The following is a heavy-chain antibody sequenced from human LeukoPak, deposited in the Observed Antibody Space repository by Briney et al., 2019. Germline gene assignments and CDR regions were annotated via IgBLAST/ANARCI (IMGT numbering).Heavy chain of an antibody. Sequence: ASVKVSCKASGYTFTGYYMHWVRQAPGQGLEWMGWINPNSGGTNYAQKFQGRVTMTRDTSISTAYMELSRLRSDDTAVYYCARDPHSRVEFDHWGQGTLVTVSS. CDR2: INPNSGGT. CDR1: GYTFTGYY. V-gene: IGHV1-2*02. J-gene: IGHJ4*02. D-gene: IGHD3-22*01. CDR3: ARDPHSRVEFDH.